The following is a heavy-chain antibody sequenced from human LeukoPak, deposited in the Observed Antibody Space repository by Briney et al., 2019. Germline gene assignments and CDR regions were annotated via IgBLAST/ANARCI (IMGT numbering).Heavy chain of an antibody. V-gene: IGHV1-18*01. J-gene: IGHJ6*03. CDR3: ARVMTPSGGYSYVKYYYYYMDV. CDR1: GYTFTSYG. Sequence: ASVKVSCKASGYTFTSYGISWVRQAPGQGLEWMGWISAYNGNTNYAQKLQGRVTMTTDTSTSTAYMELRSLRSEDTAVYYCARVMTPSGGYSYVKYYYYYMDVWGKGTTVTISS. D-gene: IGHD5-18*01. CDR2: ISAYNGNT.